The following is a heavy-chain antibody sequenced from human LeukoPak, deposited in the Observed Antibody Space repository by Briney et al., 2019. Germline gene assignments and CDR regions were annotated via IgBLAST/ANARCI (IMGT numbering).Heavy chain of an antibody. J-gene: IGHJ6*02. CDR3: AREGRYFGYYYYYGMDV. CDR2: IYYSGST. V-gene: IGHV4-30-4*01. D-gene: IGHD3-9*01. Sequence: PSETLSLTCAVYGGSFSGYYWSWIRQPPGKGLEWIGYIYYSGSTYYNPSLKSRVTISVDTSKNQFSLKLSSVTAADTAVYYCAREGRYFGYYYYYGMDVWGQGTTVTVSS. CDR1: GGSFSGYY.